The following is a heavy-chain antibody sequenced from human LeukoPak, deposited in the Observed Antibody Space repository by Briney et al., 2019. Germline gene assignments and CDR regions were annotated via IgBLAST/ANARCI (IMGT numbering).Heavy chain of an antibody. CDR3: AKDRGYSHYFDY. CDR2: ISGSGGST. D-gene: IGHD2-21*01. CDR1: GFTFSSYA. J-gene: IGHJ4*02. Sequence: PGGSLRLSCAASGFTFSSYAMSWVRQAPGKGLEWVSAISGSGGSTYYADSVKGRFTISRDNPKNTLYLQMNSLRAEDTAVYYCAKDRGYSHYFDYWGQGTLVTVSS. V-gene: IGHV3-23*01.